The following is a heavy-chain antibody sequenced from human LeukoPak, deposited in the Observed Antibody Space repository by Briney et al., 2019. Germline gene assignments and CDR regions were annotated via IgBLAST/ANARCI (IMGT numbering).Heavy chain of an antibody. D-gene: IGHD6-19*01. Sequence: KPGGSLRLSCAASGFTFSDYYMTWIRQAPGKGLEWVSHISSSSRYTNSADSVKGRFTISRDNAKNSLYLQMNSLRAEDTTVYYCAGDRSGWYVSYWGQGTLVTVSS. CDR2: ISSSSRYT. CDR3: AGDRSGWYVSY. J-gene: IGHJ4*02. CDR1: GFTFSDYY. V-gene: IGHV3-11*05.